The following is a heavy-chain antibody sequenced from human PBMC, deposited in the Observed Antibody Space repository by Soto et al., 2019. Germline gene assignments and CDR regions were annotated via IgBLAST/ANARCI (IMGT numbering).Heavy chain of an antibody. V-gene: IGHV3-23*01. Sequence: PGGSLRLSSTAAGLTFSSYAMSWVRQAPGKGLEWVSAISGSGGSTYYADSVKGRFTISRDNSKNTLYLQMNSLRAEDTAVYYCAKHIVVVVAASDYGMDVWGQGTTVTVSS. J-gene: IGHJ6*02. CDR1: GLTFSSYA. D-gene: IGHD2-15*01. CDR2: ISGSGGST. CDR3: AKHIVVVVAASDYGMDV.